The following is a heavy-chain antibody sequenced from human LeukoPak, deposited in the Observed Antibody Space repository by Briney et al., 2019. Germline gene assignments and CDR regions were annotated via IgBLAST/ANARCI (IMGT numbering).Heavy chain of an antibody. V-gene: IGHV4-4*07. CDR2: ISASGST. Sequence: SEPLSLPCSVSGGSIKPYDWSWIRQTAGKGLEWIGRISASGSTLYNPSLKSRVTISVDAYKNHFSVHVSSVTAADTAVYFCARGMAAAYDHNWFDPWGPGTLVTVSS. CDR3: ARGMAAAYDHNWFDP. D-gene: IGHD6-13*01. J-gene: IGHJ5*02. CDR1: GGSIKPYD.